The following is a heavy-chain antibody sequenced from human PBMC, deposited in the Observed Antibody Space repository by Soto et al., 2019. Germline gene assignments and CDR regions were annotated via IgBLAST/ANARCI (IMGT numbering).Heavy chain of an antibody. CDR3: ARDIVLMVYAPYFDY. J-gene: IGHJ4*02. CDR2: ISYDGSNK. V-gene: IGHV3-30-3*01. D-gene: IGHD2-8*01. Sequence: QVQLVESGGGVVQPGRSLRLCCAASGFTFSSYAMHWVRQAPGKGLEWVAVISYDGSNKYYADSVKGRFTISRDNSKNTLYLQMNSLRAEDTAVYYCARDIVLMVYAPYFDYWGQGTLVTVSS. CDR1: GFTFSSYA.